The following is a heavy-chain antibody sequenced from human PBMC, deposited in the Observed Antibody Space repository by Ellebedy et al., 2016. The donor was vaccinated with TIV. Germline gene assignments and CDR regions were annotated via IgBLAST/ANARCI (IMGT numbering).Heavy chain of an antibody. Sequence: ASVKVSCXASGYTFTSYDINWVRQATGQGLEWMGWMNPNSGNTGYAQKFQGRVTMTRNTSISTAYMELSSLRSEDTAVYYCARELYDRRAFDIWGQGTMVTVSS. CDR2: MNPNSGNT. D-gene: IGHD3-22*01. CDR1: GYTFTSYD. J-gene: IGHJ3*02. CDR3: ARELYDRRAFDI. V-gene: IGHV1-8*01.